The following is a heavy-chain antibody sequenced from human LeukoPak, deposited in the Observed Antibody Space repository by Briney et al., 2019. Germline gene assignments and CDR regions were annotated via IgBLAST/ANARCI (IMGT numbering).Heavy chain of an antibody. Sequence: PGGSLRLSCAASGFTFSSYWMHWVRQAPGKGLVWVSRISSDGSSTSYADSVKGRFTISRDNAKNTLYLQMNSLRAEDTAVYYCASAYSSSWHYYYYGMDVWGQGTTVTVSS. CDR3: ASAYSSSWHYYYYGMDV. CDR2: ISSDGSST. D-gene: IGHD6-13*01. V-gene: IGHV3-74*01. J-gene: IGHJ6*02. CDR1: GFTFSSYW.